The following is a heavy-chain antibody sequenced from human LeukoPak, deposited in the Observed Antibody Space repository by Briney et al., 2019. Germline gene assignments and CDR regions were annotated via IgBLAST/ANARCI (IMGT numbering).Heavy chain of an antibody. CDR1: GRSLSGYY. CDR2: IHHSGST. Sequence: SETLSLTCAVYGRSLSGYYWSWIRQPPGKVLEWAGAIHHSGSTNYNPSLKSRVTISVDTSKTQFSLKLSSVTAADTAAYYCARGITMVRGAYYYYMDVWGKGTTVTVSS. D-gene: IGHD3-10*01. CDR3: ARGITMVRGAYYYYMDV. V-gene: IGHV4-34*01. J-gene: IGHJ6*03.